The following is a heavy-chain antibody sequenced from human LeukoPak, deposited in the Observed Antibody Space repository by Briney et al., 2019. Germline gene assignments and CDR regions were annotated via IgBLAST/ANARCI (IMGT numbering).Heavy chain of an antibody. CDR1: GGSISSSSYY. Sequence: PSETLSLTCTVSGGSISSSSYYWGWIRQPPGKGLEWIGSIYYSGSTYYNPSLKSRVTISVDTSKNQFSLKLSSVTAADTAVCYCARHYGAAAGIPPFDYWGQGTLVTVSS. J-gene: IGHJ4*02. D-gene: IGHD6-13*01. CDR3: ARHYGAAAGIPPFDY. V-gene: IGHV4-39*01. CDR2: IYYSGST.